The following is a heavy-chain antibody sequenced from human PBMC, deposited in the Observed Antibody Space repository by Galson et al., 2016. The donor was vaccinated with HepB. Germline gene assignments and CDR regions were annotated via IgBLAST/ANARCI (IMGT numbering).Heavy chain of an antibody. CDR2: IRSKAYGGTT. D-gene: IGHD3-10*01. CDR1: GITFGDYG. Sequence: SLRLSCATSGITFGDYGMSWVRQAPGKGLEWLGFIRSKAYGGTTEYAASVKGRFTISRDDSKSIAYLQMNSLRSEDTAVYYCSGSDLSVVAYTNRHFDLWGRGTLVTVSS. J-gene: IGHJ2*01. CDR3: SGSDLSVVAYTNRHFDL. V-gene: IGHV3-49*04.